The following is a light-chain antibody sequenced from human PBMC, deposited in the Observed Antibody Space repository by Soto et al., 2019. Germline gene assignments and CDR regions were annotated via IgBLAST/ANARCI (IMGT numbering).Light chain of an antibody. Sequence: DIQMTQSPSTLSGSVGDRVTITCRASQTISSWLAWYQQKPGKASKLLIYKASTLKSGVPSRFSGSGSGTEFTLTISSLQPDDFATYHCQHYNSYSEEFGQGTKV. CDR2: KAS. CDR1: QTISSW. J-gene: IGKJ1*01. V-gene: IGKV1-5*03. CDR3: QHYNSYSEE.